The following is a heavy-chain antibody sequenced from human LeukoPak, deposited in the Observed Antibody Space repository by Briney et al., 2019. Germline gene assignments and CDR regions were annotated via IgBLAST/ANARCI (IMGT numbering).Heavy chain of an antibody. V-gene: IGHV5-51*01. CDR3: ASNEGLYSGSHYGFDY. D-gene: IGHD1-26*01. CDR2: IYPGDSGT. CDR1: GYSFTSYW. Sequence: GESLKISCKGSGYSFTSYWIGWVRQMPGKGLEWMGIIYPGDSGTRYSPSFQGQVTISADKSISTAYLQWSSLKASDTAMYYCASNEGLYSGSHYGFDYWGQGTLVTVSS. J-gene: IGHJ4*02.